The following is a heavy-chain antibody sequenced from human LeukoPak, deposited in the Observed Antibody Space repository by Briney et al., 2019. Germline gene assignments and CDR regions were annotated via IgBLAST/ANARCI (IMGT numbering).Heavy chain of an antibody. D-gene: IGHD3-22*01. J-gene: IGHJ3*02. CDR2: IGTAGDT. Sequence: PGGSLRLSCAASGFTFSSYDMHWVRQATGKGLEWVSAIGTAGDTYYPGSVKGRFTISRENAKNSLYLQMNSLRAGDTAVYYCARAGVYYYDSSGYGSGAFDIWGQGTMVTVSS. CDR3: ARAGVYYYDSSGYGSGAFDI. CDR1: GFTFSSYD. V-gene: IGHV3-13*01.